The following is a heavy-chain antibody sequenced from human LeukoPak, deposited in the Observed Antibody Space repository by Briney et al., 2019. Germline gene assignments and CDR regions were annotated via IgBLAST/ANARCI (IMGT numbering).Heavy chain of an antibody. D-gene: IGHD6-19*01. CDR1: GFTFSSYA. Sequence: GGSLRLSCAASGFTFSSYAMSWVRQAPGKGLEWVSAISGSGGSTYYADSVKGRFTISRDNSKNTLYLQMNSLRAEDTAVYYCARDQVRVGYSSGWPEPYYFDYWGQGTLVTVSS. J-gene: IGHJ4*02. CDR2: ISGSGGST. CDR3: ARDQVRVGYSSGWPEPYYFDY. V-gene: IGHV3-23*01.